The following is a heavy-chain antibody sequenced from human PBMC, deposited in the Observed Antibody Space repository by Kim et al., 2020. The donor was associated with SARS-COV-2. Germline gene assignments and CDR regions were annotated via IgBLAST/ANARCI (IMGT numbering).Heavy chain of an antibody. Sequence: GGSLRLSCAASGFTFSDHYMDWVRQAPGKGLEWVGRTRNKANSYTTEYAASVKGRFTISRDDSKNSLYLQMNSLKTEDTAVYYCARVGNYYDSSWKESDIWGQGTMVTVSS. J-gene: IGHJ3*02. CDR1: GFTFSDHY. CDR3: ARVGNYYDSSWKESDI. D-gene: IGHD3-22*01. CDR2: TRNKANSYTT. V-gene: IGHV3-72*01.